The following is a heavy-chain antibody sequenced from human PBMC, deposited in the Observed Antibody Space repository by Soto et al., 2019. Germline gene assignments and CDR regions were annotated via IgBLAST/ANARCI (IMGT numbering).Heavy chain of an antibody. V-gene: IGHV4-59*01. Sequence: SETLSLTCTVSGGSISSYYWSWIRQPPGKGLEWIGYIYFSGSTNYNPSLKSRVTISVDTSKNQFSLKLSSVTAADTAVYYCARSYPDHKDKDWFDPWGQGTLVTVSS. D-gene: IGHD3-16*02. CDR3: ARSYPDHKDKDWFDP. CDR2: IYFSGST. CDR1: GGSISSYY. J-gene: IGHJ5*02.